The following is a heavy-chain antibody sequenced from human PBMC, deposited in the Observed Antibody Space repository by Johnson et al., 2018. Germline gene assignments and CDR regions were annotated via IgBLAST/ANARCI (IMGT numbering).Heavy chain of an antibody. Sequence: QVQLQESGPGLVKXSQTLSLTCTVSGASFSTGSYYWTWSRQAAGKGLEWIGNIYTTGRTNYTPYLKSRLSISVTTSKKQFFLRLTSVTASDPAIYFCASSQGGTSCGGDCCPNGALDLWGQGTMVNVSS. CDR3: ASSQGGTSCGGDCCPNGALDL. V-gene: IGHV4-61*02. D-gene: IGHD2-21*02. CDR1: GASFSTGSYY. J-gene: IGHJ3*01. CDR2: IYTTGRT.